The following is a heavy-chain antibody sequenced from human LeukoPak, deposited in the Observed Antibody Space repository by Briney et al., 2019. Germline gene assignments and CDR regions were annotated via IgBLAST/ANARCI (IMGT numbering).Heavy chain of an antibody. CDR2: ISSSGSTI. CDR1: GFTFSDHY. V-gene: IGHV3-11*04. J-gene: IGHJ3*02. CDR3: ARDYYDSSGYYLGPANDAFDI. Sequence: PGGSLRLSCATSGFTFSDHYMTWIRQAPGKGLECVSYISSSGSTIYYADSVKGRFTISRDNAKNTLYLQMNSLRAEDTAVYYCARDYYDSSGYYLGPANDAFDIWGQGTMVTVSS. D-gene: IGHD3-22*01.